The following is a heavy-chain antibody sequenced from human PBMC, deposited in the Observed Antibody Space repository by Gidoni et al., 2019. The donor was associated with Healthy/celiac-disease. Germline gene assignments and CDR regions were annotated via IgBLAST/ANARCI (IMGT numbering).Heavy chain of an antibody. CDR1: GGSFSGYY. CDR3: ARGRYSNYVRWFDP. Sequence: QVQLQQWGAGLLKPSETLSLTCAVYGGSFSGYYWSWIRQPPGKGLEWIGEINHSGSTNYNPSLKSRVTISVDTSKNQFSLKLSSVTAADTAVYYCARGRYSNYVRWFDPWGQGTLVTVSS. J-gene: IGHJ5*02. D-gene: IGHD4-4*01. V-gene: IGHV4-34*01. CDR2: INHSGST.